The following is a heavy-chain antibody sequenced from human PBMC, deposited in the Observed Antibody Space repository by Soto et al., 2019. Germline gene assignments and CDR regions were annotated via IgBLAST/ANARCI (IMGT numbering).Heavy chain of an antibody. CDR3: AREGFVIFGVALRGMDV. V-gene: IGHV4-59*01. D-gene: IGHD3-3*01. CDR1: GGSISSYY. CDR2: IYYSGST. J-gene: IGHJ6*02. Sequence: SETLSLTCTVSGGSISSYYWSWIRQPPGKGLEWIGYIYYSGSTNYNPSLKSRVTISVDTSKNQFSLKLSSVTAADTAVYYCAREGFVIFGVALRGMDVRGQGTTVTV.